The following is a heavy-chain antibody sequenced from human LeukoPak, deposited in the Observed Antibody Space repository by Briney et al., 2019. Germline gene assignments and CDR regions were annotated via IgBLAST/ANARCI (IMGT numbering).Heavy chain of an antibody. J-gene: IGHJ4*02. V-gene: IGHV5-51*01. CDR3: ARHRDRGRVGASPCSDY. D-gene: IGHD1-26*01. CDR1: GYHFTSYW. Sequence: GESLKISCKGSGYHFTSYWIGWVRQMPGKGLEGMGIIYPGDSDTRYSPSFQGQVTIPADNSISTAYLQWSSLKDLDTAMYDSARHRDRGRVGASPCSDYWGQGTLVTVSS. CDR2: IYPGDSDT.